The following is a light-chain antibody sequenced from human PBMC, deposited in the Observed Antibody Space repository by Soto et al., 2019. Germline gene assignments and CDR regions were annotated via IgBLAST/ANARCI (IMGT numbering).Light chain of an antibody. V-gene: IGKV3-20*01. J-gene: IGKJ4*01. CDR3: QQYGSSRDT. CDR1: QSVSSSY. CDR2: GAS. Sequence: EIVLTQSPGTLFLSPGERATLSCRASQSVSSSYLAWYQQKPGQAPRLLIYGASSRATGIPDRFSGSGSGTDFTLTISRLEPEDFAVYYCQQYGSSRDTFGGGTRVEIK.